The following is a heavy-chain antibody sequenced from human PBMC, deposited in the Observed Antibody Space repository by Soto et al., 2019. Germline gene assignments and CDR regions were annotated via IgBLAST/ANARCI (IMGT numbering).Heavy chain of an antibody. V-gene: IGHV4-39*01. CDR3: ARHEGGAAADRPLDY. CDR1: GGSVRSSSYY. D-gene: IGHD6-13*01. Sequence: QLRLQESGPGLVKSSETLSLTCTISGGSVRSSSYYWGWIRQPPGKGLEGIASIYYSGRTHNNPAQKSLATTSIDTYTNQFVLKMNSVTAADTAVYYCARHEGGAAADRPLDYWGQGTLVTVSS. J-gene: IGHJ4*02. CDR2: IYYSGRT.